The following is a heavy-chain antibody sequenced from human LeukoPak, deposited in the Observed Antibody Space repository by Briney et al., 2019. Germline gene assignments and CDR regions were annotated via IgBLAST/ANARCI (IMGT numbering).Heavy chain of an antibody. CDR2: ISGSGGST. Sequence: GGSLRLSCAASGFTFSSYAMSWVRQAPGKGLEWVSAISGSGGSTYYADSVKGRFTISRDNAKNSLYLQVNSLRAEDTAVYYCARDRITSGWYFDLWGRGTLVTVSS. D-gene: IGHD1-1*01. CDR1: GFTFSSYA. V-gene: IGHV3-23*01. CDR3: ARDRITSGWYFDL. J-gene: IGHJ2*01.